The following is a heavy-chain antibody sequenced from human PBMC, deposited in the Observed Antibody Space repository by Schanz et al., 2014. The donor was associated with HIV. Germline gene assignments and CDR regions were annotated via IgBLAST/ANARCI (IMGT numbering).Heavy chain of an antibody. CDR1: GFIFTDYA. CDR3: AKPEYDSRGSSQSHFDY. J-gene: IGHJ4*02. CDR2: ISGSGVST. D-gene: IGHD3-22*01. V-gene: IGHV3-23*01. Sequence: EVQLLESGGGLVQPGGSLRLSCAAAGFIFTDYAMSWVRQAPGKGLEWVSGISGSGVSTFYAGSVKGRFAISRDNSKNTLYLQMTTLRIDDTAVYYCAKPEYDSRGSSQSHFDYWGQGTLVTVSS.